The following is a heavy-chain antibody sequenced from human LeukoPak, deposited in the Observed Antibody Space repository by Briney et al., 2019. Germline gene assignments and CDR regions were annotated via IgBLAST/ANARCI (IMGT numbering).Heavy chain of an antibody. D-gene: IGHD3-22*01. V-gene: IGHV3-21*01. Sequence: PGGSLRLSCAASGFTFSSYSMNWVRQAPGKGLEWVSSISSSSSYIYYADSVKGRFTISRDNAKNSLYLQMNSLRAEDTAVYYCVSYYYDSSGYYYPFDYWGQGTLVTVSS. CDR2: ISSSSSYI. CDR3: VSYYYDSSGYYYPFDY. J-gene: IGHJ4*02. CDR1: GFTFSSYS.